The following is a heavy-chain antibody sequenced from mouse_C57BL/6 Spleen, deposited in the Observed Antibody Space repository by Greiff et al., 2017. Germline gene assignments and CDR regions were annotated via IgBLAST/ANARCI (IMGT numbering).Heavy chain of an antibody. V-gene: IGHV5-17*01. J-gene: IGHJ4*01. CDR1: GFTFSDYG. Sequence: EVQVVESGGGLVKPGGSLKLSCAASGFTFSDYGMHWVRQAPEKGLEWVAYISSGSSTIYYADTVKGRFTISRDNAKNTLFLQMTRLRSEDTAMYYCARHGGRGAMDYWGQGTSVTVSS. D-gene: IGHD1-1*02. CDR3: ARHGGRGAMDY. CDR2: ISSGSSTI.